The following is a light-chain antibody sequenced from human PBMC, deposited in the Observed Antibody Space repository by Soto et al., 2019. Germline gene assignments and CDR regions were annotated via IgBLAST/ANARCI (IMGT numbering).Light chain of an antibody. Sequence: QSALTQPASVSGSPGQSITISCTGTSRDVGGYNYVSWHQQHPGKAPKVIITEVSNRPSGVSNRFSGSKSGNTASLTISGLQAEDEADYYCSSYTTTTGVFGGGTKVTVL. CDR1: SRDVGGYNY. CDR2: EVS. V-gene: IGLV2-14*01. J-gene: IGLJ3*02. CDR3: SSYTTTTGV.